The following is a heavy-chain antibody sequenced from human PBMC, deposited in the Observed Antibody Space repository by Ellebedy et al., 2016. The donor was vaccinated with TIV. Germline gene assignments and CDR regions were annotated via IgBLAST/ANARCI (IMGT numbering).Heavy chain of an antibody. Sequence: GESLKISCAASGFTVSSNYMSWVRQAPGKGLEWVSVIYSGGSTYYAGSVKGRFTVSRDTSKNTLYLRVNSRRAEDTAVYYCARLLGEMGYYYAMDVWGQGTTVTVSS. J-gene: IGHJ6*02. CDR3: ARLLGEMGYYYAMDV. CDR2: IYSGGST. V-gene: IGHV3-53*01. D-gene: IGHD3-10*01. CDR1: GFTVSSNY.